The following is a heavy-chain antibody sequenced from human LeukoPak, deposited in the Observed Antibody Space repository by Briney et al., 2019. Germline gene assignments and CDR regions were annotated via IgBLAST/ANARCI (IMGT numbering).Heavy chain of an antibody. CDR3: ARDLGIVVVVAATTGGFDP. CDR1: RFTFSSYW. CDR2: IKQDRSEK. J-gene: IGHJ5*02. Sequence: GGSLRLSCAASRFTFSSYWMSWVRQAPGKGLEWVANIKQDRSEKYFVDSVKGRFTISRDNAKSSLYLQMNSLRAEDTAVYYCARDLGIVVVVAATTGGFDPWGQGTLVTVSS. V-gene: IGHV3-7*01. D-gene: IGHD2-15*01.